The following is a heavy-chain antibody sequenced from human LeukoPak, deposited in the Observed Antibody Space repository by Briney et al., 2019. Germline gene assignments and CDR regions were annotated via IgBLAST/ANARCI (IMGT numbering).Heavy chain of an antibody. CDR3: AKDLLAVTAPKAYFDF. CDR1: GFILSSSG. J-gene: IGHJ4*02. V-gene: IGHV3-30*18. CDR2: ISYDGSEK. D-gene: IGHD2-21*02. Sequence: GGTLRLSCTVSGFILSSSGIHWVPEAPGTGRVWGAGISYDGSEKYYAESVKGRFTISGGYSKTTVYLQMNSLEFEDTAVYYCAKDLLAVTAPKAYFDFWGQGTLVTVSS.